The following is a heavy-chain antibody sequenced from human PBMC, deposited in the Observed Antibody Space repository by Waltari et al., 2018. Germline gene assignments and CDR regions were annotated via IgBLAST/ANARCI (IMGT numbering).Heavy chain of an antibody. D-gene: IGHD2-15*01. CDR2: IYYSGST. V-gene: IGHV4-39*07. J-gene: IGHJ4*02. CDR1: GGSISSSSYY. Sequence: QLQLKESGPGLVKPSETLSLTCTVSGGSISSSSYYWGWIRQPPGKGLEWIGSIYYSGSTYYNPSLKSRVTISVDTSKNQFSLKLSSVTAADTAVYYCARASEITIAATPLFDYWGQGTLVTVSS. CDR3: ARASEITIAATPLFDY.